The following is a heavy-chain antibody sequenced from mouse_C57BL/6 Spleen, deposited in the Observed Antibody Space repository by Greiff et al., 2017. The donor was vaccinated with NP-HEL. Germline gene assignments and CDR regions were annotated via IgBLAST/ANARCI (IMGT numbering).Heavy chain of an antibody. CDR3: ARQRGYGNYYAMDY. D-gene: IGHD2-1*01. CDR1: GFTFSSYT. Sequence: EVQLVESGGGLVKPGGSLKLSCAASGFTFSSYTMSWVRQTPEKRLEWVATISGGGGNTYYPDSVKGRFTISRDNAKNTLYLQMSSLRSEDTALYYCARQRGYGNYYAMDYWGQGTSVTVSS. V-gene: IGHV5-9*01. CDR2: ISGGGGNT. J-gene: IGHJ4*01.